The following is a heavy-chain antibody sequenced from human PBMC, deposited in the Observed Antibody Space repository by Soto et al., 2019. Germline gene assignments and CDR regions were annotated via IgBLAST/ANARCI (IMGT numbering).Heavy chain of an antibody. CDR2: IYWDDDK. CDR3: AHAGDYDLLTFDH. V-gene: IGHV2-5*02. CDR1: GFSLSTYHMG. J-gene: IGHJ4*02. D-gene: IGHD4-17*01. Sequence: QITLKESGPTLVRPAQTLTLTCDFSGFSLSTYHMGVAWIRQPPGKALEWLALIYWDDDKRYSPSLTARLAISKDTSSNQVVLTITNIDPGDSATYFCAHAGDYDLLTFDHWGPGTLVTVSS.